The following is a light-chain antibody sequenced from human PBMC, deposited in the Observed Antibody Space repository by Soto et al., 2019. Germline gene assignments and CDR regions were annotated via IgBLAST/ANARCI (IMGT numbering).Light chain of an antibody. CDR1: SSDVGGYNY. CDR2: DVS. Sequence: QSALTQPASVSGSPGQSITISCTGTSSDVGGYNYVSWYQQHPGKAPKLMIYDVSNRPSGVSNRFSGSKSGNTASLTSSGLQAADEADYYCSSYTSSSTDVFGTGTKLTVL. V-gene: IGLV2-14*01. J-gene: IGLJ1*01. CDR3: SSYTSSSTDV.